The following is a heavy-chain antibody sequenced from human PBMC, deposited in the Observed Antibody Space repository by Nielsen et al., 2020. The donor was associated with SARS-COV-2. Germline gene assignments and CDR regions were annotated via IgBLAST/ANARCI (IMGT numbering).Heavy chain of an antibody. CDR1: GGSVNTHAW. Sequence: SETLSLTCAVFGGSVNTHAWWSWVRQAPGTGLEWIGEVYHSGATNYNPSLRSRVTLSMDKSRNQFSLKLSSVTAADTAVYYCARDGSGSFDYWGQGTLVTVSS. V-gene: IGHV4-4*02. CDR2: VYHSGAT. J-gene: IGHJ4*02. CDR3: ARDGSGSFDY.